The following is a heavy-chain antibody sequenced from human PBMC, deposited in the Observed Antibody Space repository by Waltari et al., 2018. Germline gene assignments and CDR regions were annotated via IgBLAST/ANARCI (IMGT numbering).Heavy chain of an antibody. Sequence: EVQLVESGGGLVQPGGSLRLSCVGSGFTFNNYWIAWVRQAPGGGLEWVANIMNDGSTKQYVGSVKGRFTISRDNAMNSVYLQLNSLRVEDTAVYYCARDRDFSTLDVWGQGTSVTVSS. CDR2: IMNDGSTK. D-gene: IGHD3-3*01. CDR3: ARDRDFSTLDV. J-gene: IGHJ6*02. V-gene: IGHV3-7*04. CDR1: GFTFNNYW.